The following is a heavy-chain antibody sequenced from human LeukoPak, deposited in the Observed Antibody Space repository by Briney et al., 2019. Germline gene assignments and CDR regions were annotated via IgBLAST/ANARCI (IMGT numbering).Heavy chain of an antibody. Sequence: GESLKISCKGSGYSFTSYWIGWVRQMPGKGLEWMGIIYPGDSDTRYSPSFQGQVTISADKSISTAYLQWSSLKASDTAMYYCARHSPYCSGGSCYWFDYQGQGTLVTVSS. J-gene: IGHJ4*02. V-gene: IGHV5-51*01. CDR2: IYPGDSDT. CDR1: GYSFTSYW. CDR3: ARHSPYCSGGSCYWFDY. D-gene: IGHD2-15*01.